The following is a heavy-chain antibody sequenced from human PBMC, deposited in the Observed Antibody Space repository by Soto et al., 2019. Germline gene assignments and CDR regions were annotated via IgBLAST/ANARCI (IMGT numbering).Heavy chain of an antibody. J-gene: IGHJ5*02. Sequence: SETLSLTCSVSGASISSDNYYWSWIRQPPGKGLEWIGYIYYSGSTYYNPSLKSRVTISVDTSKNQFSLKLSSVTAADTAVYYCARDGYCSSTSCQNWFDPWGQGTLVTVSS. CDR1: GASISSDNYY. CDR3: ARDGYCSSTSCQNWFDP. V-gene: IGHV4-30-4*01. CDR2: IYYSGST. D-gene: IGHD2-2*03.